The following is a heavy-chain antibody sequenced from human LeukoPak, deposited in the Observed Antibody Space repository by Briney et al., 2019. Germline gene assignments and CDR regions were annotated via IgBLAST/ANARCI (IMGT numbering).Heavy chain of an antibody. CDR1: GGSISSGSYY. V-gene: IGHV4-61*02. CDR2: IYTSGST. D-gene: IGHD1-20*01. Sequence: SQTLSLTCTVSGGSISSGSYYWSWIRQPAGKGLEWIGRIYTSGSTNYNPSLKSRVTISVDTSKNQFSLKLSSVTAADTAVYYCASTPVTCNWNWFDPWGQGTLVTVSS. J-gene: IGHJ5*02. CDR3: ASTPVTCNWNWFDP.